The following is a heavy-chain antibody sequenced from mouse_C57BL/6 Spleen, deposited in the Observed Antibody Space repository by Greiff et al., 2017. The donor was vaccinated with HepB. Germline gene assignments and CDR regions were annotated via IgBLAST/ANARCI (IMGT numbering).Heavy chain of an antibody. CDR3: ARSNWDAWFAY. Sequence: VQLQQPGAELVKPGASVKLSCKASGYTFTSYWMHWVKQRPGRGLEWIGRIDPNSGGTKYNEKVKSKATLTVDKPSSTAYMQLSSLTSVDSSVYYCARSNWDAWFAYWGEVTLVSVSA. CDR1: GYTFTSYW. D-gene: IGHD4-1*01. J-gene: IGHJ3*01. CDR2: IDPNSGGT. V-gene: IGHV1-72*01.